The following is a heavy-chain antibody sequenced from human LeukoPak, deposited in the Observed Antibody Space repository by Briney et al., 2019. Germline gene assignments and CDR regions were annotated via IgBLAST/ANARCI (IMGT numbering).Heavy chain of an antibody. J-gene: IGHJ6*03. CDR3: ARVAQYCSGGSCYGDYYYMDV. V-gene: IGHV3-74*01. Sequence: GGSLRLSCAASGFTFSSYWMHWVRQAPGKGLVWVSRINSDGSSTSYADSVKGRFTISRDNAKNSLYLQMNSLRAEDTAVYYCARVAQYCSGGSCYGDYYYMDVWGKGTTVTVSS. CDR1: GFTFSSYW. CDR2: INSDGSST. D-gene: IGHD2-15*01.